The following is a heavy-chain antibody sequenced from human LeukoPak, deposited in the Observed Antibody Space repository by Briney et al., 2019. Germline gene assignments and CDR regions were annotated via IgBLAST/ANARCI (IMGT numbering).Heavy chain of an antibody. CDR3: ARDSPGNGDYRVDAFDI. CDR1: GGSFSGYY. D-gene: IGHD4-17*01. V-gene: IGHV4-34*01. CDR2: INHSGST. Sequence: SETLSLTCAVYGGSFSGYYWSWIRQPPGKGLEWIGEINHSGSTNYNPSLKSRVTISVDTSKNQFSLKLSSVTAADTAVYYCARDSPGNGDYRVDAFDIWSQGTMVTVSS. J-gene: IGHJ3*02.